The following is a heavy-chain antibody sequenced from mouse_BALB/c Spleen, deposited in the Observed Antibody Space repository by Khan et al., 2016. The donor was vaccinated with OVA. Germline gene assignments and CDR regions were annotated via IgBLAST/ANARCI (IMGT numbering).Heavy chain of an antibody. CDR2: IYPGNSDT. J-gene: IGHJ3*01. CDR3: TRFGYLFAY. V-gene: IGHV1-5*01. Sequence: VQLKESGTVLARPGTSVKMSCKASGYTFTSYWMHWVKQRPGQGLAWIGAIYPGNSDTSYNQKFKGKAKLTAVTSTSTAYMDLSSLTNEDSAVYYCTRFGYLFAYWGQGTLVTVSA. CDR1: GYTFTSYW. D-gene: IGHD2-2*01.